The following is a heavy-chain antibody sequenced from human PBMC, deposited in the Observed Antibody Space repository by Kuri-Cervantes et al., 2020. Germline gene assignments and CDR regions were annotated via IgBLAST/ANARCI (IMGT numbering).Heavy chain of an antibody. J-gene: IGHJ5*02. CDR1: GGSISSSSYY. D-gene: IGHD2-2*01. CDR2: IYYSGST. V-gene: IGHV4-39*02. CDR3: AREGRLLSYPYNWFDP. Sequence: ESLKISCTVSGGSISSSSYYWGWIRQPPGKGLEWIGSIYYSGSTYYNPSLKSRVTISVDTSKNQFSLKLSSVTAADTAVYYCAREGRLLSYPYNWFDPWGQGTLVTVSS.